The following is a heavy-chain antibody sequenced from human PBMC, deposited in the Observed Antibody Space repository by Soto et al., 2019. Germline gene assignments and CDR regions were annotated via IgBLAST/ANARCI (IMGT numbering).Heavy chain of an antibody. V-gene: IGHV3-74*01. CDR1: GFTFSSYW. CDR3: ARDKAADYDFWSGLYYYYYGMDV. J-gene: IGHJ6*02. Sequence: LRLSCAASGFTFSSYWMHWVRQAPGKGLVWVSRINSDGRSTSYADSVKGRLTISRDNAKNKLYLQMNSLRAEDTAVYYCARDKAADYDFWSGLYYYYYGMDVWGQGTTVTVSS. D-gene: IGHD3-3*01. CDR2: INSDGRST.